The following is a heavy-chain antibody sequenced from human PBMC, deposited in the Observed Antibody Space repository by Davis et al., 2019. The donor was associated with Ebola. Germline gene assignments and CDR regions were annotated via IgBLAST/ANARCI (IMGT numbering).Heavy chain of an antibody. CDR1: GFTFSSYG. CDR2: ISYDGSNK. CDR3: AKDRRGYGDYGYYYGMDV. V-gene: IGHV3-30*18. D-gene: IGHD4-17*01. J-gene: IGHJ6*02. Sequence: LSLTCSASGFTFSSYGMHWVRQAPGKGLEWVAVISYDGSNKYYADSVKGRFTISRDNSKNTLYLQMNSLRAEDTAVYYCAKDRRGYGDYGYYYGMDVWGQGTTVTVSS.